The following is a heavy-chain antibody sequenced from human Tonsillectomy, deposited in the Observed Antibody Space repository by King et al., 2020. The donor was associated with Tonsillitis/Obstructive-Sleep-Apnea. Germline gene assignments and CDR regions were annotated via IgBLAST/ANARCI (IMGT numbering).Heavy chain of an antibody. V-gene: IGHV4-59*01. CDR2: IYYSGST. Sequence: VQLQESSPGLVKPSETLSLTCTVSGGSISSYYWSWIRQPPGKGLEWIGYIYYSGSTNYNPSLKSRVTISVDTSKNQFSLKLSSVTAADTAVYYCARVHCSSTSCYTGEYYFDYWGQGTLVTVSS. CDR3: ARVHCSSTSCYTGEYYFDY. CDR1: GGSISSYY. J-gene: IGHJ4*02. D-gene: IGHD2-2*02.